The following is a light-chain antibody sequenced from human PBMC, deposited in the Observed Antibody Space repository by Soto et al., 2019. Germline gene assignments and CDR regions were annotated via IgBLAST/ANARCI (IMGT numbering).Light chain of an antibody. Sequence: QSALTQPPSASGSPGQSVTISCTGTSSDVGGYNYVSWYQQHPGRAPKLIIYEVSARPSGVPDRFSGSKSGNTASLTVSGLQAEDEADYYCSSYAGGIHWVFGGGTQLTVL. V-gene: IGLV2-8*01. CDR3: SSYAGGIHWV. J-gene: IGLJ7*01. CDR2: EVS. CDR1: SSDVGGYNY.